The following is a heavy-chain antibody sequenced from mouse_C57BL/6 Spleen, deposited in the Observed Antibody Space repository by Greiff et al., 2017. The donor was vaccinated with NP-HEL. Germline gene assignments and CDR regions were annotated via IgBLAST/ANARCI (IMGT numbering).Heavy chain of an antibody. J-gene: IGHJ2*01. V-gene: IGHV5-6*01. D-gene: IGHD2-5*01. CDR3: ARQGYYSNYGGTFDY. Sequence: EVQRVESGGDLVKPGGSLKLSCAASGFTFSSYGMSWVRQTPDKRLEWVATISSGGSYTYYPDSVKGRFTISRDNAKNTLYLQMSSLKSEDTAMYYCARQGYYSNYGGTFDYWGQGTTLTVSS. CDR1: GFTFSSYG. CDR2: ISSGGSYT.